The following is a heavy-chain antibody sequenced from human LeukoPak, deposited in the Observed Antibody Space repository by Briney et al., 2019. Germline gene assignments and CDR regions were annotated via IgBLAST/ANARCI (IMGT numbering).Heavy chain of an antibody. J-gene: IGHJ4*02. Sequence: GGSLRLSCAASGLTFSSFGMHGVRQAPGKGLEGVAFVRVDASNKYQADSVKGRFTISRDNSKNTLYLRMNSLRAEDTAVYYCARAIGGIVVQDPFDYWGQGTLVTVSS. D-gene: IGHD2-15*01. CDR2: VRVDASNK. V-gene: IGHV3-30*02. CDR1: GLTFSSFG. CDR3: ARAIGGIVVQDPFDY.